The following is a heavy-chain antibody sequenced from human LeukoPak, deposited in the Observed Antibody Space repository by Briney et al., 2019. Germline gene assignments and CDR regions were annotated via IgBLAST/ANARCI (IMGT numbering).Heavy chain of an antibody. D-gene: IGHD1-7*01. V-gene: IGHV3-7*01. Sequence: PGGSLRLSCAASGFMFSSYWMTWVRQAPGKGLEWVANIKQDGSEKYYVDSVKGRFTISRDNAKNSLYLQMNSLRAEDTAVYHCVRALSGTDDFWGQGTLVTVSS. CDR3: VRALSGTDDF. J-gene: IGHJ4*02. CDR1: GFMFSSYW. CDR2: IKQDGSEK.